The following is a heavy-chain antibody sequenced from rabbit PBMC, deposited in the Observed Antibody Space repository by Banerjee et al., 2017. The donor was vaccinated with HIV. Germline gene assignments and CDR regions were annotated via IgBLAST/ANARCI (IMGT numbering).Heavy chain of an antibody. CDR3: ARDDAGGSYRGFYFNL. V-gene: IGHV1S45*01. Sequence: QEQLVESGGGLVQPEGSLTLTCTASGFSFNSYYMCWVRQAPGKGLEWIACIYGGSSGVTYYASWAKGRFTISKTSSTTVTLQMTSLTAADTATYFCARDDAGGSYRGFYFNLWGQGPWSPS. CDR2: IYGGSSGVT. J-gene: IGHJ4*01. CDR1: GFSFNSYY. D-gene: IGHD8-1*01.